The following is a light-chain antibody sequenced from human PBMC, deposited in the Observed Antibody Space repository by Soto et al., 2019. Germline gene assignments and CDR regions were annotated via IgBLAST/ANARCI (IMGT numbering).Light chain of an antibody. Sequence: QAVVTQPPSVSGAPGQRVTISCTGSSSNIGTGYDVHWYQHLPGTAPKLLIFGSTNRPSGVPDRFSGSKSATSASLAITGLQAEDEADYYCQSSDSSLSAYVFGTGTKLTVL. CDR2: GST. V-gene: IGLV1-40*01. J-gene: IGLJ1*01. CDR1: SSNIGTGYD. CDR3: QSSDSSLSAYV.